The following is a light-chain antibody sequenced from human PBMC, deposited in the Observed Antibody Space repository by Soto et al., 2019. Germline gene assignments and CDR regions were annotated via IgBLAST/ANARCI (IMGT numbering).Light chain of an antibody. Sequence: QPVLTQPPSAAAPLGASVKLTCTLSSAHSSYAIAWHQQRPEKGPRYLMKLNNDGSHTKGDEIPDRFSGSSSGAERYLTISSLQSEDEADYYCQTWVTGSWVFGGGTKVTVL. CDR3: QTWVTGSWV. J-gene: IGLJ3*02. CDR2: LNNDGSH. V-gene: IGLV4-69*01. CDR1: SAHSSYA.